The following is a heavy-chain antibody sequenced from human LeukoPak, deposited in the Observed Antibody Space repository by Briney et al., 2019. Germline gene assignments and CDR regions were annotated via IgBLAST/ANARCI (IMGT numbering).Heavy chain of an antibody. V-gene: IGHV3-23*01. CDR1: GFTFSSYA. Sequence: PTGGSLRLSCAASGFTFSSYAMSWVRQAPGKGLEWVSAISGSGRSTYYADSVKGRFTISRDNSKNTLYLQMNSLRAEDTAVYYCARNVRPLRLLDYWGQGTLVTVSS. D-gene: IGHD4-17*01. CDR3: ARNVRPLRLLDY. J-gene: IGHJ4*02. CDR2: ISGSGRST.